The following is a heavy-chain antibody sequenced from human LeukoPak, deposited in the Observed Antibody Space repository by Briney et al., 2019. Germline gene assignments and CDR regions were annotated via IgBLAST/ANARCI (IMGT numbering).Heavy chain of an antibody. CDR3: AKDRGMPPDAFDI. Sequence: GGSLRLSCAASGFTVSSNYMSWVRQAPGKGLEWVSVIYSGGSTYYADSVKGRFTISRDNSKNTLYLQMNSLRAEDTAVYYCAKDRGMPPDAFDIWGQGTMVTVSS. CDR1: GFTVSSNY. CDR2: IYSGGST. V-gene: IGHV3-53*01. J-gene: IGHJ3*02. D-gene: IGHD2-2*01.